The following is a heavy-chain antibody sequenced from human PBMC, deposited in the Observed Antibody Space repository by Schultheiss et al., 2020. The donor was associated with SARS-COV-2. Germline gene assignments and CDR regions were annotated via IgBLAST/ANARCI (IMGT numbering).Heavy chain of an antibody. CDR2: IIPIFGTA. Sequence: SVKVSCKASGYTFTSYDINWVRQAPGQGLEWMGGIIPIFGTANYAQKFQGRVTITADESTSTAYMELSSLRSEDTAVYYCARGLLLWFGESNRGGWFDPWGQGTLVTVSS. V-gene: IGHV1-69*13. CDR1: GYTFTSYD. CDR3: ARGLLLWFGESNRGGWFDP. D-gene: IGHD3-10*01. J-gene: IGHJ5*02.